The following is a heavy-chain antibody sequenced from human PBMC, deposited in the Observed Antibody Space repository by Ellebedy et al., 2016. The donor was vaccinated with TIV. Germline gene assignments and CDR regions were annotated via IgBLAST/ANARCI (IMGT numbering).Heavy chain of an antibody. CDR3: AAEAWWRLDS. Sequence: GESLKISCAASEFTFSTYWMNWVRQAPGKGLEWVATIKQDGSEKYYVDSVKGRFTITRDNAENSLYLQMNSLRAEDTAVYYCAAEAWWRLDSWGQGTLVTVSS. CDR2: IKQDGSEK. J-gene: IGHJ4*02. D-gene: IGHD2-15*01. CDR1: EFTFSTYW. V-gene: IGHV3-7*01.